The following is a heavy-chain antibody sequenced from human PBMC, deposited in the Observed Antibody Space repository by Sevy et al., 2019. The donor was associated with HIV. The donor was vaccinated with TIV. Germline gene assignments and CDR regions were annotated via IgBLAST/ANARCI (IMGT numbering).Heavy chain of an antibody. V-gene: IGHV3-23*01. J-gene: IGHJ4*02. CDR2: ISGRGGST. D-gene: IGHD6-19*01. Sequence: GGSLRLSCAASGFTFSSYAMSWVRQAPGKGLEWVSAISGRGGSTYYADSVKGRFTISRDNSKNTLYLQMNSLRAEDTGVYYCAKAPSSGSYGVTGMGFDYWGQGTLVTVSS. CDR3: AKAPSSGSYGVTGMGFDY. CDR1: GFTFSSYA.